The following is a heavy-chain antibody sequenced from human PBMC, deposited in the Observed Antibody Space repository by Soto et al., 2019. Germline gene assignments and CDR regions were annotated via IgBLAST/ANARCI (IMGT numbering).Heavy chain of an antibody. Sequence: ASVKVSCKASGYTFTSYGISWVRQAPGQGLEWMGWISAYNGNTNYAQKLQGRVTMTTDTSTSTAYMELRSLRSDDTAVYYCARDIGPPSIFFFDWHQYYYYGMDVWGQGTTVTVSS. J-gene: IGHJ6*02. V-gene: IGHV1-18*01. CDR1: GYTFTSYG. CDR2: ISAYNGNT. CDR3: ARDIGPPSIFFFDWHQYYYYGMDV. D-gene: IGHD3-9*01.